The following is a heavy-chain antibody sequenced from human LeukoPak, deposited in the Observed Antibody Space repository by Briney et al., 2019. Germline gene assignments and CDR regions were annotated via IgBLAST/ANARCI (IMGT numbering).Heavy chain of an antibody. CDR1: GYSFINYW. V-gene: IGHV5-51*01. J-gene: IGHJ1*01. Sequence: GESLKISCKGSGYSFINYWIGWVRQMPGKGLEWMRMMYPGHSETRYSPSFQGQVTISADKSISTAYLQWSSLRSEDTAVYYCASYSERYSSSWSVPAEYFQHWGQGTLVTVSS. CDR2: MYPGHSET. CDR3: ASYSERYSSSWSVPAEYFQH. D-gene: IGHD6-13*01.